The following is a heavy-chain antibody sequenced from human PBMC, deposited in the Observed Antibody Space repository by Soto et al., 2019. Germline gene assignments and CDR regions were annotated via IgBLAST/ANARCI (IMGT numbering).Heavy chain of an antibody. Sequence: GGSLRLSCAASGFTFRGSWMGWVRQAPGKGLEWVANINPDGSEKAYVDSVTGRFTISRENAEDSLYLQMNSLRVEDTALYYCAKGHFGDGLGWGQGTLVTVSS. CDR2: INPDGSEK. J-gene: IGHJ4*02. CDR3: AKGHFGDGLG. CDR1: GFTFRGSW. V-gene: IGHV3-7*05. D-gene: IGHD2-2*03.